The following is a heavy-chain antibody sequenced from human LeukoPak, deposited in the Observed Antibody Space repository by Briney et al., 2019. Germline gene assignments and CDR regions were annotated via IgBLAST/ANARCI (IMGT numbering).Heavy chain of an antibody. V-gene: IGHV3-30-3*01. Sequence: PGRSLRLSCAASGFTFSSYATHWVRQAPGKGLEWVAVISYDGNNKYYADSVKGRFTISRDNSKNTLYLQMNSLRAEDTAVYYCASSLVSFIAAAGSSFDYWGQGTLVTVSS. CDR2: ISYDGNNK. D-gene: IGHD6-13*01. J-gene: IGHJ4*02. CDR3: ASSLVSFIAAAGSSFDY. CDR1: GFTFSSYA.